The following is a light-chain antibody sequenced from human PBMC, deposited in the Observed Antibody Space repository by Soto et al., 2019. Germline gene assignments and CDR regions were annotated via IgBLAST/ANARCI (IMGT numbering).Light chain of an antibody. CDR2: GAS. CDR1: QSVSSN. J-gene: IGKJ1*01. Sequence: MTQSPSSLSASVGDRVTITCLASQSVSSNLAWYQQKPGQAPRLLIYGASTRATGIPARFSGSGSGTEFTLTISSLQSEDFAVYYCQQYNNWPWTFGQGTKVDIK. V-gene: IGKV3-15*01. CDR3: QQYNNWPWT.